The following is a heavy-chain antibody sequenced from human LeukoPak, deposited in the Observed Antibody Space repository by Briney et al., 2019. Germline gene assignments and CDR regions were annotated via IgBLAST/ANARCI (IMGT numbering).Heavy chain of an antibody. CDR2: ISYDGSNK. CDR3: AKDRSYYDPVGTDY. D-gene: IGHD3-22*01. CDR1: GFTFSSYG. Sequence: PGGSLRLSCAASGFTFSSYGMHWVRQAPGKGLEWVAVISYDGSNKYYADSVKGRFTISRDNSKNTLYLQMSSLRAEDTAVYYRAKDRSYYDPVGTDYWGQGTLVTVSS. V-gene: IGHV3-30*18. J-gene: IGHJ4*02.